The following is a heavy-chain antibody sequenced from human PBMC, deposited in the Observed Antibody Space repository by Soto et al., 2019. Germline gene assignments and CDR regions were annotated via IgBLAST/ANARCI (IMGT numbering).Heavy chain of an antibody. V-gene: IGHV4-34*01. J-gene: IGHJ6*02. Sequence: PSETLSLTCAVYGGSFSGYYWSWIRQPPGKGLEWIGEINHSGSTNYNPSLKSRVTISVDTSKNQFSLKPSSVTAADTAVYYCARLDLSGWPYYYYYYGMDVWGQGTTVTVSS. CDR1: GGSFSGYY. CDR3: ARLDLSGWPYYYYYYGMDV. CDR2: INHSGST. D-gene: IGHD6-19*01.